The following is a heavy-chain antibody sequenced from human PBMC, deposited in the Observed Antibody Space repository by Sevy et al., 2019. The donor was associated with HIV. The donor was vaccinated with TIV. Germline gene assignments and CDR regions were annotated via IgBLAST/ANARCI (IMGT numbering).Heavy chain of an antibody. J-gene: IGHJ6*02. Sequence: ASVKVSCKASGYTFTSYGISWVRQAPGQGLEWMGWISAYNGNTNYAQKLQGRVTMTTDTSTSTAYMELRGLGSDDTAVYYCARRLGYCSSTSCPYYYYGMDVWGQGTTVTVSS. D-gene: IGHD2-2*01. CDR3: ARRLGYCSSTSCPYYYYGMDV. CDR2: ISAYNGNT. V-gene: IGHV1-18*01. CDR1: GYTFTSYG.